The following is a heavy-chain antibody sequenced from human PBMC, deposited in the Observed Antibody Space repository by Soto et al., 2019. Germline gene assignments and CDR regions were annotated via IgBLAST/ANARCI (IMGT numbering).Heavy chain of an antibody. Sequence: GESLKISCKGSGYSFTIYCIGWVVQMPWKGLEWMGIIYPGDSDTRYSPSFQGQVTISADKSISTAYLQWSSLKASDTAMYYCARHYCSGGSCYRNGMDVWGQGTTVTVSS. CDR1: GYSFTIYC. D-gene: IGHD2-15*01. J-gene: IGHJ6*02. CDR3: ARHYCSGGSCYRNGMDV. CDR2: IYPGDSDT. V-gene: IGHV5-51*01.